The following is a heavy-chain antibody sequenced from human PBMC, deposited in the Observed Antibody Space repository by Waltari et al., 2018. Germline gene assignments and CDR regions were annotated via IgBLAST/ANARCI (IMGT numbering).Heavy chain of an antibody. CDR1: GGSFSGYY. D-gene: IGHD2-2*01. CDR3: AGGSLVVPAAIAGRYYGMDV. J-gene: IGHJ6*02. V-gene: IGHV4-34*01. Sequence: QVQLQQWGAGLLKPSETLSLTCAVYGGSFSGYYWSWVRQPPGKGLVSIGAINHSGRTNYNPSVKSRVTISVDTSKNQFSLKLSSVTAADTAVYYCAGGSLVVPAAIAGRYYGMDVWGQGTTVTVSS. CDR2: INHSGRT.